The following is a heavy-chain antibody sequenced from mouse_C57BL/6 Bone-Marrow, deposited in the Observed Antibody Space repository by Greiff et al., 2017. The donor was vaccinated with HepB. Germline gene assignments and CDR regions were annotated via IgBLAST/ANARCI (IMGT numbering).Heavy chain of an antibody. V-gene: IGHV1-81*01. J-gene: IGHJ4*01. CDR1: GYTFTSYG. CDR3: AIHYGSSYAMDY. D-gene: IGHD1-1*01. Sequence: VKLMESGAELARPGASVKLSCKASGYTFTSYGISWVKQRTGQGLEWIGEIYPRSGNTYYNEKFKGKATLTADKSSSTAYMELRSLTSEDSAVYFCAIHYGSSYAMDYWGQGTSVTVSS. CDR2: IYPRSGNT.